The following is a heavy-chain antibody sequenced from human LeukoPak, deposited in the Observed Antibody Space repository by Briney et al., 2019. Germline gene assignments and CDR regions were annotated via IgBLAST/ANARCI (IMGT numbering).Heavy chain of an antibody. D-gene: IGHD3-22*01. CDR1: GGSISSNNYY. CDR2: IYYSGST. Sequence: SETLSLTCTVSGGSISSNNYYWGWIRQPPGKGLEWIGYIYYSGSTNYNPSLKSRVTISVDTSKNQFSLKLSSVTAADTAVYYCARNMIVVVVDAFDIWGQGTMVTVSS. V-gene: IGHV4-39*01. J-gene: IGHJ3*02. CDR3: ARNMIVVVVDAFDI.